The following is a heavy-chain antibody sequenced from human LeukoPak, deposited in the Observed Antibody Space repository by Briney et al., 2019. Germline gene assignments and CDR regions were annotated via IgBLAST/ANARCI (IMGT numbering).Heavy chain of an antibody. V-gene: IGHV3-9*01. CDR2: ISWYSGSI. CDR1: GFTFDDYA. CDR3: AKARYCSSTSCTRSFDY. D-gene: IGHD2-2*01. J-gene: IGHJ4*02. Sequence: GGSLRLSCAASGFTFDDYAMHWVRQAPGKGLEWVSGISWYSGSIGYADSVKGRFTISRDNAKNSLYLQMNSLRAEDTALYYCAKARYCSSTSCTRSFDYWGQGTLVTVSS.